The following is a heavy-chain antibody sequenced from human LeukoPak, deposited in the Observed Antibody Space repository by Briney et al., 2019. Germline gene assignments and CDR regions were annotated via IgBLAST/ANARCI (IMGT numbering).Heavy chain of an antibody. Sequence: PSGTLSLTCAVSGGSISSSNWWSWVRQPPGKGLEWIGEIYHSGSTNYNPSLKSRVTISVDKSRDQFSLKLWSVTAADTAIYYCARSRVAAVSSYYFDYWGQGTLVTVSS. D-gene: IGHD6-19*01. J-gene: IGHJ4*02. CDR3: ARSRVAAVSSYYFDY. CDR1: GGSISSSNW. V-gene: IGHV4-4*02. CDR2: IYHSGST.